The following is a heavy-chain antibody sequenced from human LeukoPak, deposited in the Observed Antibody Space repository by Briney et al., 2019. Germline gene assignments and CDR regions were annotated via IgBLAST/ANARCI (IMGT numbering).Heavy chain of an antibody. Sequence: SETLSLTCAVYGGSISGYYWSWIRQPPGKGLEWIGEINHSGSTNYNPSLKSRVTISVDTSKNQFSLKLSSVTAADTAVYYCARGRRPRGYGSGSYYTNWFDPWGQGTLVTVSS. V-gene: IGHV4-34*01. D-gene: IGHD3-10*01. J-gene: IGHJ5*02. CDR3: ARGRRPRGYGSGSYYTNWFDP. CDR1: GGSISGYY. CDR2: INHSGST.